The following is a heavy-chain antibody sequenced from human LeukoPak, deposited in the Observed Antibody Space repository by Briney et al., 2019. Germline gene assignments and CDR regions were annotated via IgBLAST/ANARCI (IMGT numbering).Heavy chain of an antibody. CDR2: IYYSGST. V-gene: IGHV4-39*01. D-gene: IGHD5-18*01. Sequence: PSETLSLTCTVSGGSISSSSYYWGWIRQPPGKGLEWIGSIYYSGSTYYNPSLKSRVTISVDTSKNQFSLKLSSVTAADTAVYYCARRVDTAMVYAFDIWGQGTMVTVSS. J-gene: IGHJ3*02. CDR1: GGSISSSSYY. CDR3: ARRVDTAMVYAFDI.